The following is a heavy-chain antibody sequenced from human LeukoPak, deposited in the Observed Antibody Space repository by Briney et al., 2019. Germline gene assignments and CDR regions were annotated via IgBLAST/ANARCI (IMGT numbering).Heavy chain of an antibody. CDR1: GYTFTSYG. Sequence: GASVQVSCKAPGYTFTSYGISWVRQAPGQGLEWMGWISAYNGNTNYAQKLQGRVTMTTDTSTSTAYMELRSLRSDDTAVYYCARGGRYFDWLSATYYFDYWGQGTLVTVSS. V-gene: IGHV1-18*01. CDR3: ARGGRYFDWLSATYYFDY. D-gene: IGHD3-9*01. CDR2: ISAYNGNT. J-gene: IGHJ4*02.